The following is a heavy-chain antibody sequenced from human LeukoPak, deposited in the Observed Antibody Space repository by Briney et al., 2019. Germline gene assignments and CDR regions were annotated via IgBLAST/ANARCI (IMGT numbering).Heavy chain of an antibody. V-gene: IGHV3-23*01. CDR2: ISGSGGST. CDR3: ANAPPDQYYSNYGMDV. J-gene: IGHJ6*02. CDR1: GFTARGYA. D-gene: IGHD1-14*01. Sequence: PGGSLPLCCAASGFTARGYAMSWGRPSPGKGLEWVSAISGSGGSTYYADSVKGRFTISRDDSNNTLTLQMISLRAENTVVYDCANAPPDQYYSNYGMDVWGQGTTVTV.